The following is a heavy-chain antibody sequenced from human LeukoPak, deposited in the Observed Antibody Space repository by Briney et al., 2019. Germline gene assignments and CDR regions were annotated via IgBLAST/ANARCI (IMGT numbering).Heavy chain of an antibody. V-gene: IGHV3-48*03. CDR2: ISSSGSTI. D-gene: IGHD5-12*01. CDR3: ARDLGYSGYVGYFDY. Sequence: QPGGSLRLSCAASGFTFSSYEMNWVRQAPGKGLEWVSYISSSGSTIYYADSVKGRFTIPRDNAKNSLYLQMNSLRAEDTAVYYCARDLGYSGYVGYFDYWGQGTLVTVSS. J-gene: IGHJ4*02. CDR1: GFTFSSYE.